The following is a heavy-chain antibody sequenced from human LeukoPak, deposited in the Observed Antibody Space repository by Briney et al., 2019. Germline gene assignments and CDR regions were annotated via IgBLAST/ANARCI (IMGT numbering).Heavy chain of an antibody. Sequence: SETLPLTCAVYGGSFSGYYWSWIRQPAGKGLEWIGRIYTSGSTNYNPSLKSRVTMSVDTSKNQFSLKLSSVTAADTAVYYCARDRGDGYNPSHFDYWGQGTLVTVSS. CDR3: ARDRGDGYNPSHFDY. CDR1: GGSFSGYY. D-gene: IGHD5-24*01. V-gene: IGHV4-4*07. CDR2: IYTSGST. J-gene: IGHJ4*02.